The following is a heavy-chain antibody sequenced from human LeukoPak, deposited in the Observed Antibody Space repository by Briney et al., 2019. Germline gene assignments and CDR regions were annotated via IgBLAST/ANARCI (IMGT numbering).Heavy chain of an antibody. D-gene: IGHD2-15*01. Sequence: ASVKVSCKASGYSFTGYYLHWVRQAPGQGLEWMGWITPNSGGTSYAQKFHGRLTMTRDTSISTAYMELSRLRSDDTAVYYCARDEEELLRHDGFDIWGQGTMVTVSS. CDR2: ITPNSGGT. V-gene: IGHV1-2*02. J-gene: IGHJ3*02. CDR1: GYSFTGYY. CDR3: ARDEEELLRHDGFDI.